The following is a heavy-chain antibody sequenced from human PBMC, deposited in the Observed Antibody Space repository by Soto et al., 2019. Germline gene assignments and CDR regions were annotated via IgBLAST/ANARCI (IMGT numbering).Heavy chain of an antibody. CDR3: VRLDHDYGSGTWFDY. D-gene: IGHD3-10*01. Sequence: PGESLKISCKDSGYSFTLYWISWVRQMPGKGLEWMGRIDPSDSYTNYSPSFEGHVTISADKSVSTAYLQWSGLRASDTAMYYCVRLDHDYGSGTWFDYWGQGTLVTVS. V-gene: IGHV5-10-1*01. CDR1: GYSFTLYW. CDR2: IDPSDSYT. J-gene: IGHJ4*02.